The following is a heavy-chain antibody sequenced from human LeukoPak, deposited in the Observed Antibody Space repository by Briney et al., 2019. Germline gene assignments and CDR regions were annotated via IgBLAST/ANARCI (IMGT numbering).Heavy chain of an antibody. Sequence: GGSLRLSCAASGFTFSSYGTHWIRQAPGKGLEWVAFIRYDGSNKYYAESVKGRFTISRDNSKNTLYLQMNSLRAEDTAVYYCAKGAIIGYCSSTSCYSFDYWGQGTLVTVSS. CDR1: GFTFSSYG. J-gene: IGHJ4*02. CDR3: AKGAIIGYCSSTSCYSFDY. V-gene: IGHV3-30*02. CDR2: IRYDGSNK. D-gene: IGHD2-2*01.